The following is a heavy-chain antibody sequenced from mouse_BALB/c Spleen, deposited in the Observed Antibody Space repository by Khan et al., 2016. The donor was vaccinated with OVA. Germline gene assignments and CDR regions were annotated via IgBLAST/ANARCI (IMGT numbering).Heavy chain of an antibody. CDR2: ISSSGST. CDR1: GYSITSDYA. D-gene: IGHD2-3*01. V-gene: IGHV3-2*02. J-gene: IGHJ4*01. CDR3: ARDGSRYNYAMDY. Sequence: EVKLEESGPGLVKPSQSLSLTCTVTGYSITSDYAWNWIRQFPGIKLEWMGYISSSGSTNYNPALKSRISITRDTSKNQFFLQLNSVTTEDTATYYCARDGSRYNYAMDYWGQGTSVTVSS.